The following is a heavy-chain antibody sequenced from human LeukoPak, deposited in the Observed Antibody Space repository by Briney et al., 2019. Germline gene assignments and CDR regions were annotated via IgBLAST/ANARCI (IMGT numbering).Heavy chain of an antibody. CDR3: ARDHNFAFDN. V-gene: IGHV3-11*06. CDR1: GFIFGDYS. CDR2: IGIDSGNT. D-gene: IGHD5-24*01. Sequence: PGGSLRLSCAASGFIFGDYSMNWVRQPPGKGLEWISYIGIDSGNTKYGDSVKGRFTISADNAKNSLFLHMNSLRVEDTAVYYCARDHNFAFDNWGQGTLVTVSS. J-gene: IGHJ4*02.